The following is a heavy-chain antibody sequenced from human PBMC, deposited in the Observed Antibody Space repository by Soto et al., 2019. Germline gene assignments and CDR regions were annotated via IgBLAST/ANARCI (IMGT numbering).Heavy chain of an antibody. CDR1: RFPFGDYA. Sequence: LXXSSTSSRFPFGDYAMSWFRQAAGKGLEWVGFIRSKAYGGTTEYAASVKGRFTISRDDSKSIAYLQMNSLKTEDTAVYYCTRDTSYGYTIGWFDPWGQGTLVTVYS. J-gene: IGHJ5*02. V-gene: IGHV3-49*03. D-gene: IGHD5-18*01. CDR3: TRDTSYGYTIGWFDP. CDR2: IRSKAYGGTT.